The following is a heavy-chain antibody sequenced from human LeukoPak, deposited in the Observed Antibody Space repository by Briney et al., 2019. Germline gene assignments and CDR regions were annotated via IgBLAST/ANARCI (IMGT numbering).Heavy chain of an antibody. Sequence: ASETLSLTCTVSGGSISSYYWSWIRQPPGKGLEWIGYIYYSGSTNYNPSLKSRVTISVDTSKNQFSLKLSSVTAADTAMYYCARNAGKYYRYFQHWARAPWSPSP. CDR2: IYYSGST. CDR3: ARNAGKYYRYFQH. CDR1: GGSISSYY. D-gene: IGHD2/OR15-2a*01. V-gene: IGHV4-59*01. J-gene: IGHJ1*01.